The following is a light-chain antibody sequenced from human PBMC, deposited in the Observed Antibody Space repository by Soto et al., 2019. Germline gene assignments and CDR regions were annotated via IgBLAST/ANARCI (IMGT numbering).Light chain of an antibody. CDR2: KAS. CDR1: QSISSW. Sequence: DIQMTQSPSTLSASVGDRVTITCRASQSISSWLAWYQQKPGKAPKLLIYKASSLESGVPSRFSGSGSGTEFTLTISNLQPDDFATYYCQLYNSYSRTFGQGTKVEIK. V-gene: IGKV1-5*03. J-gene: IGKJ1*01. CDR3: QLYNSYSRT.